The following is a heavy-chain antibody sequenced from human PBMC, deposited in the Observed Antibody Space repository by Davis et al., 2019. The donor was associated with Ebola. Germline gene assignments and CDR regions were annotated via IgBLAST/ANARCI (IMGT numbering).Heavy chain of an antibody. CDR1: GFTVSSNY. CDR3: VRRIMITFGGVIVQDDAFDI. D-gene: IGHD3-16*02. CDR2: IYSGGST. J-gene: IGHJ3*02. V-gene: IGHV3-53*04. Sequence: PGGSLRLSCAASGFTVSSNYMSWVRQAPGKGLEWVSVIYSGGSTYYADSVKGRFTISRHNSKNTLYLQMNSLRAEDTAVYYCVRRIMITFGGVIVQDDAFDIWGQGTMVTVSS.